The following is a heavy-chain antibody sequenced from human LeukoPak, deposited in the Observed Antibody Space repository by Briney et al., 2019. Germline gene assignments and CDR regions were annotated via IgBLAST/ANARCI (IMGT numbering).Heavy chain of an antibody. CDR2: SYPGDSGT. Sequence: GESLKISCKGSGYSFTNYWIGWVRQMPGKGLEWMGISYPGDSGTRYSPSFQGQVTISVDKSISTAYLQWSSLKASDTAMYYCARHLDDYGDYYFDYWGQGTLVTVSS. V-gene: IGHV5-51*01. D-gene: IGHD4-17*01. CDR3: ARHLDDYGDYYFDY. J-gene: IGHJ4*02. CDR1: GYSFTNYW.